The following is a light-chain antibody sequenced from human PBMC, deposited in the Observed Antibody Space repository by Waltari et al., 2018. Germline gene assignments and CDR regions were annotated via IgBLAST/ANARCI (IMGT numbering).Light chain of an antibody. CDR2: EVT. Sequence: QSALTQPPSASGSPGQSVTISCTGTSSDVGGYNYVSWYQQHPGKAPKLLLYEVTNRPPGVPDRFSGSKSGNTASLTVSGLQADDEAEYYCSSYAGTSTFYVFGTGTEVTVL. CDR3: SSYAGTSTFYV. J-gene: IGLJ1*01. V-gene: IGLV2-8*01. CDR1: SSDVGGYNY.